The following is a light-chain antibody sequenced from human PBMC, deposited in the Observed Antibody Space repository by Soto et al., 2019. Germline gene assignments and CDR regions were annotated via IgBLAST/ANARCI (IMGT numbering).Light chain of an antibody. V-gene: IGKV3-20*01. CDR1: QSVSSSY. CDR3: QQYGSSLFT. Sequence: EIVLTQSPGTLSLSPGERATLSCRASQSVSSSYLAWYQQKPGQAPRLLIYGASSRATGIPDRFSGSGSGTDVTLTISRLEPEDFAVYYWQQYGSSLFTFGPGTKVDIK. CDR2: GAS. J-gene: IGKJ3*01.